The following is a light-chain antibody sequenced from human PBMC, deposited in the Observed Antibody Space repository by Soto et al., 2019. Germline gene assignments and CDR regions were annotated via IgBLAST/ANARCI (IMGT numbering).Light chain of an antibody. J-gene: IGKJ2*03. Sequence: IVMTQSPATLSLSTGERATLSCRASQSVGNSLAWYQLKPGQPPRLLIFDTYSGATGTPARFRGSGSGTDFTLTISSLQSEDFAVYICLQYNYWRPYSSAQGAKVDI. CDR2: DTY. V-gene: IGKV3-15*01. CDR3: LQYNYWRPYS. CDR1: QSVGNS.